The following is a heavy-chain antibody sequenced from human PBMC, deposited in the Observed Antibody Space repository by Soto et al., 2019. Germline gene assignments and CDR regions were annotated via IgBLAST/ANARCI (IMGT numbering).Heavy chain of an antibody. V-gene: IGHV1-46*01. CDR3: ARAPAGDDFWGGSNYYYGMDV. J-gene: IGHJ6*02. Sequence: ASVKVSCKASGYTFTSYYMHWVRQAPGQGLEWMGIINPSGGSTSYAQKFQGRVTMTRDTSTSTVYMELSSLRSEDTAVYYCARAPAGDDFWGGSNYYYGMDVWGQGTTVTVSS. CDR1: GYTFTSYY. D-gene: IGHD3-3*01. CDR2: INPSGGST.